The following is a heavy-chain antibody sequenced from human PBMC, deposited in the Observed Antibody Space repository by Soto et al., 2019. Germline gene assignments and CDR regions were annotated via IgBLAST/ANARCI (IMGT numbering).Heavy chain of an antibody. Sequence: SVKVSCKASGGTFSSYAISWVRQAPGQGLEWMGGIIPIFGTANYAQKFQGRVTITADESTSTAYMELSSLRSEDAAVYYCARGLSLRFLEWLQSTGGMDVWGQGTTVTVSS. V-gene: IGHV1-69*13. D-gene: IGHD3-3*01. J-gene: IGHJ6*02. CDR3: ARGLSLRFLEWLQSTGGMDV. CDR1: GGTFSSYA. CDR2: IIPIFGTA.